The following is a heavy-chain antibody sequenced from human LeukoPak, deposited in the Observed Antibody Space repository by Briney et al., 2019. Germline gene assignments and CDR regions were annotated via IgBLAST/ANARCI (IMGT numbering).Heavy chain of an antibody. J-gene: IGHJ4*02. V-gene: IGHV5-51*01. CDR3: ARPGHSGSLPFHY. Sequence: GESLKISCKGSGYTFTNYWIGWVRQMPGKGLEWMGIIYPGDSDTRYSPSFQGRVTISTDKSINTAYLQWSSLKASDTAMYYCARPGHSGSLPFHYWGQGTLVTVSS. D-gene: IGHD3-10*01. CDR2: IYPGDSDT. CDR1: GYTFTNYW.